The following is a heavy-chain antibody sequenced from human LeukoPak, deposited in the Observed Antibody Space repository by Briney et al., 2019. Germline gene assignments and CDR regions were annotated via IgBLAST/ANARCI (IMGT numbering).Heavy chain of an antibody. Sequence: GASVNVSCKASGYTFTSYGITWVRQAPGQGLEWMGWISAYNGNTNYAQKLQGRVTMTTDTSTSTAYMELRSLRSDDTAVYYCARGGGAAADYSYYYMDVWGKGTTVTVSS. CDR2: ISAYNGNT. CDR3: ARGGGAAADYSYYYMDV. CDR1: GYTFTSYG. D-gene: IGHD6-13*01. J-gene: IGHJ6*03. V-gene: IGHV1-18*01.